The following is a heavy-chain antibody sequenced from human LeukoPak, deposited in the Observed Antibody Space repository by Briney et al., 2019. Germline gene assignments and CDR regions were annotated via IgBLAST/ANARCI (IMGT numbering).Heavy chain of an antibody. J-gene: IGHJ4*02. CDR1: GFTFSSYA. CDR3: AKDLGRYSSGSTPFDY. CDR2: ISYDGSNK. D-gene: IGHD6-25*01. Sequence: GRSLRLSCAASGFTFSSYAMHWVRQAPGKGLEWVAVISYDGSNKYYADSVKGRFTISRDNSKNTLYLQMNSLRAEDTAVYYCAKDLGRYSSGSTPFDYWGQGTLVTVSS. V-gene: IGHV3-30-3*01.